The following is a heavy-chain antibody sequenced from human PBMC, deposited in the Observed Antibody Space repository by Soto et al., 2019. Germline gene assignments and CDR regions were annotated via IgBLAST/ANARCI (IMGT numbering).Heavy chain of an antibody. V-gene: IGHV3-23*01. CDR1: GFTFSSYA. CDR2: ISGSGGST. Sequence: GGSLRLSCAASGFTFSSYAMSWVRQAPGKGLEWVSAISGSGGSTYYADSVKGRFTISRDNSKNTLYLQMNSLRAEDTAVYYCAKSTGKYYYDSSGYWAPFDYWGQGTLVTVSS. J-gene: IGHJ4*02. CDR3: AKSTGKYYYDSSGYWAPFDY. D-gene: IGHD3-22*01.